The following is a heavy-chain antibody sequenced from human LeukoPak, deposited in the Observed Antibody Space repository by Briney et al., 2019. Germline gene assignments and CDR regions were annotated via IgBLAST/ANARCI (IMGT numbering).Heavy chain of an antibody. CDR2: ISGSGGST. CDR3: AKGPAYYYESSGYYYWDY. CDR1: GFTFSSYA. V-gene: IGHV3-23*01. D-gene: IGHD3-22*01. J-gene: IGHJ4*02. Sequence: GGSLRLSCAASGFTFSSYAMSWVRQAPGKGLEWVSAISGSGGSTYYADSVKGRFTISRDNSKNTLYLQMNSLRAEDTAVYYCAKGPAYYYESSGYYYWDYWGQGTLVTVSS.